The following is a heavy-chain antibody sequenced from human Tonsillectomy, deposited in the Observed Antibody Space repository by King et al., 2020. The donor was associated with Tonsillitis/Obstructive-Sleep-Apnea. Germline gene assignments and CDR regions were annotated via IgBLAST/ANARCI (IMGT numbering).Heavy chain of an antibody. J-gene: IGHJ5*02. CDR2: RSYDGSNK. Sequence: VQLVESGGGVVQPGRSLRLSCAASGFTFSSYGMHWVRQAPGKGLEWVAVRSYDGSNKYYADSVKGRFTISRDNSKNTLYLQMNSLRAEDTAVYYCAKNLHGDYVLLFDPWGQGTVVTVSS. CDR1: GFTFSSYG. V-gene: IGHV3-30*18. CDR3: AKNLHGDYVLLFDP. D-gene: IGHD4-17*01.